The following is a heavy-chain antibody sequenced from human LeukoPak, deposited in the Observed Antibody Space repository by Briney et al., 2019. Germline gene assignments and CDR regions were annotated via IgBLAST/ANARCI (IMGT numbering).Heavy chain of an antibody. V-gene: IGHV1-2*06. CDR3: ARSKLPGTPPVDY. J-gene: IGHJ4*02. Sequence: ASVKVSCKASGYTFTGYYMHWVRQAPGQGLEWMGRINPNSGGTNYAQKFQGRVTMTRDTSISTAYMELRRLRSDDTAVYYCARSKLPGTPPVDYWGQGPRVTVPS. CDR2: INPNSGGT. CDR1: GYTFTGYY.